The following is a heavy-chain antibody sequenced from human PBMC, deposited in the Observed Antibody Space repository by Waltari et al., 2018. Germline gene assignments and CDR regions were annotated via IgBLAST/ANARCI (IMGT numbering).Heavy chain of an antibody. Sequence: QVQLQESGPGLVKPSPTLSLTCTVSGGSLSSGVYYWRWIRQHPGKGLEWIGYIYYSGSTYYNPSLKSRVTISVDTSKNQFSLKLSSVTAADTAVYYCARADPSLPVDIWGQGTMVTVSS. V-gene: IGHV4-31*03. D-gene: IGHD2-15*01. J-gene: IGHJ3*02. CDR1: GGSLSSGVYY. CDR3: ARADPSLPVDI. CDR2: IYYSGST.